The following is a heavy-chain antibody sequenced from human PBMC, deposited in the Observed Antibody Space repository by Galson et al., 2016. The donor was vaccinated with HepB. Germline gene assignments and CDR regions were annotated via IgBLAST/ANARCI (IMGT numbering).Heavy chain of an antibody. Sequence: SLRLSCAASGVSVNYNYMSWVRQAPGKGLEWVSVMYTDGSAYYADSVKGRFIISRDNSKNTQYLQMNSLRAEDTATYYCARDMAASGSGPFDYWGQGILVSVSS. CDR3: ARDMAASGSGPFDY. J-gene: IGHJ4*02. V-gene: IGHV3-53*01. CDR2: MYTDGSA. CDR1: GVSVNYNY. D-gene: IGHD3-10*01.